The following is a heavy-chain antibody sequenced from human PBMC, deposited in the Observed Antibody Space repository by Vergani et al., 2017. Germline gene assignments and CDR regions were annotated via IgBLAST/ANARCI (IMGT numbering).Heavy chain of an antibody. J-gene: IGHJ2*01. CDR3: VKDNDYDADGPFDL. V-gene: IGHV3-9*01. D-gene: IGHD3-16*01. Sequence: VEAGGGLVQPGGSLRLSCTASGFTFQAFAFHWVRQVSGRGLEWVSGIDRNYGVKNGNSFEGRFSIPRENAKKAVFLQMNNLRHEDTALYFCVKDNDYDADGPFDLWARGTLVTVSS. CDR1: GFTFQAFA. CDR2: IDRNYGVK.